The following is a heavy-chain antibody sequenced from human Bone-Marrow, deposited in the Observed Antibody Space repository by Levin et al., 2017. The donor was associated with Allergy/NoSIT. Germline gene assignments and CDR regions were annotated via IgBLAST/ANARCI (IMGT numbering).Heavy chain of an antibody. CDR2: INPGDSQT. D-gene: IGHD2-15*01. V-gene: IGHV5-51*01. CDR1: GYSFTSNW. J-gene: IGHJ4*02. Sequence: ASVKVSCKASGYSFTSNWLGWVCQRPGKGLEWMAIINPGDSQTRYNPSFRGQVTISADKSINTAYLQWTSLEASDTAMYFCARQPANGWLSSWGQGTQVTVSS. CDR3: ARQPANGWLSS.